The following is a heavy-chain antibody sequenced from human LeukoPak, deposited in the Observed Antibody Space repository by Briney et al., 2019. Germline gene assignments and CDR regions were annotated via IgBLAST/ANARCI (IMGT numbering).Heavy chain of an antibody. CDR2: ISAYNGNT. J-gene: IGHJ5*02. CDR1: GYTFTSYG. CDR3: ARAVAEEGWFDP. D-gene: IGHD6-19*01. V-gene: IGHV1-18*01. Sequence: GASVKVSCKASGYTFTSYGISWVRQAPGQGLEWMGWISAYNGNTNYAQKLQGRVTMATDTSTSTAYMELRSLRSDGTAVYYCARAVAEEGWFDPWGQGTLVTVSS.